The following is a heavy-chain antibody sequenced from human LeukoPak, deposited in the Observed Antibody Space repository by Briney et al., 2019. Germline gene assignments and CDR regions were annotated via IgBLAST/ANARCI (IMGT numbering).Heavy chain of an antibody. J-gene: IGHJ4*02. Sequence: PGGSLRLSCAASGFTFDSYGMHWVRQAPGKGLEWVAFMRYDGSINYYADSVKGRFTISRDNSKNTLYLLMNSLRAEDTAVYYCAKDEEYQLLTNFFDYWGQGTLVTVSS. V-gene: IGHV3-30*02. CDR1: GFTFDSYG. CDR3: AKDEEYQLLTNFFDY. D-gene: IGHD2-21*01. CDR2: MRYDGSIN.